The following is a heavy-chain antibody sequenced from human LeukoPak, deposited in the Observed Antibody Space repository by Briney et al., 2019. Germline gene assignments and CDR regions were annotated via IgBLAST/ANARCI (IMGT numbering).Heavy chain of an antibody. CDR1: GFTFSSYA. CDR3: ANLGGDHYFDY. J-gene: IGHJ4*02. Sequence: GGSLRLSCAASGFTFSSYAVSWVRQAPGKGLEWVSAISGSGGSTYYADSVKGRFTISRDNSKDTLYLQMNSLRAEDTAVYYCANLGGDHYFDYWGQGTLVTVSS. D-gene: IGHD3-16*01. CDR2: ISGSGGST. V-gene: IGHV3-23*01.